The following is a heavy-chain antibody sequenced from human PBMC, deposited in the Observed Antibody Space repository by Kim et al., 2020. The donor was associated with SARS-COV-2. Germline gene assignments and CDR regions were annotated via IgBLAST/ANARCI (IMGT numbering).Heavy chain of an antibody. CDR2: IIPIFGTA. D-gene: IGHD1-1*01. CDR1: GGTFSSYA. J-gene: IGHJ6*02. CDR3: ASRVPWNYYYYGMDV. V-gene: IGHV1-69*13. Sequence: SVKVSCKASGGTFSSYAISWVRQAPGQGLEWMGGIIPIFGTANYAQKFQGRVTITADESTSTAYMELSSLRSGDTAVYYCASRVPWNYYYYGMDVWGQGTTVTVSS.